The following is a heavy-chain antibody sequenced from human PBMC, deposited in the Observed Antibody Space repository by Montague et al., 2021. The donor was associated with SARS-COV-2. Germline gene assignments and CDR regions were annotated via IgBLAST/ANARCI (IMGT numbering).Heavy chain of an antibody. Sequence: SETLSLTCVVSNGSISSDECWSCVRHAPGKGLVWFGEIYHTGGTNYNPSLLSRLTILVDKSKNHFSLKLPSVTAADTAVYYCARLGGVIGRPPAGYNWFDPWGQGALVTVSS. J-gene: IGHJ5*02. CDR1: NGSISSDEC. D-gene: IGHD3-22*01. CDR3: ARLGGVIGRPPAGYNWFDP. V-gene: IGHV4-4*02. CDR2: IYHTGGT.